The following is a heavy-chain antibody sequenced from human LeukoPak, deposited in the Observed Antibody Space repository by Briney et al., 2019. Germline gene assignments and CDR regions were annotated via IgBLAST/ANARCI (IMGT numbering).Heavy chain of an antibody. CDR1: GFTFSNYS. CDR2: INPNDDGRS. CDR3: ARSGVATCHY. V-gene: IGHV3-23*01. Sequence: GSPRLSFQASGFTFSNYSLSLIRQAPGKGLGWVSSINPNDDGRSFFANFVEGRSTISRDDSRSAVYLQMNNLRAEDTAVYYCARSGVATCHYWGQGILVTVSS. D-gene: IGHD2-15*01. J-gene: IGHJ4*02.